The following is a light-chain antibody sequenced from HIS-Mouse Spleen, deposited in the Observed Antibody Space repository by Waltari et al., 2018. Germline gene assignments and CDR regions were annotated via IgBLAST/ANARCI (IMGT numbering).Light chain of an antibody. V-gene: IGLV1-40*01. CDR3: QSYDSSLSGYV. CDR1: NNIGSKS. J-gene: IGLJ1*01. Sequence: VLTQPPSVSVAPGKTARITCGGNNIGSKSVHWYQQLPGTAPKLLIYGNSNRPSGVPDRFSGSKSGTSASLAITGLQAEDEADYYCQSYDSSLSGYVFGTGTKVTVL. CDR2: GNS.